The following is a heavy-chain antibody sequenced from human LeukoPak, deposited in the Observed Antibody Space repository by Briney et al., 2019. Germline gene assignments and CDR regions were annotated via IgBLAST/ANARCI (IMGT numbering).Heavy chain of an antibody. CDR1: GFTFDDYG. D-gene: IGHD3-16*01. CDR3: ARFDVCAFDI. CDR2: ISGNGGSI. J-gene: IGHJ3*02. Sequence: GGPLRLFCAASGFTFDDYGMSWVRQAPGKALEWVSGISGNGGSIGYADSVKGRFTISRDNAKNSLYLQMNSLRAEDTALYRCARFDVCAFDIWGQGTMVTVSS. V-gene: IGHV3-20*01.